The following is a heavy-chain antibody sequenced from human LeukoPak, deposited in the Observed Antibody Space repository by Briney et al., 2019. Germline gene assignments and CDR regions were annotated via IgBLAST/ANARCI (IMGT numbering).Heavy chain of an antibody. D-gene: IGHD1-26*01. V-gene: IGHV3-30-3*01. CDR1: GFTFSSYA. CDR2: ISYDGSNK. J-gene: IGHJ3*02. CDR3: ARECGGSYSEAFDI. Sequence: GGSLRLTCAASGFTFSSYAMHWVRQAPGKGLEWVAVISYDGSNKYYADSVKGRFTISRDNSKNTLYLQMNSLRAEDTAVYYCARECGGSYSEAFDIWGQGTTVTVSS.